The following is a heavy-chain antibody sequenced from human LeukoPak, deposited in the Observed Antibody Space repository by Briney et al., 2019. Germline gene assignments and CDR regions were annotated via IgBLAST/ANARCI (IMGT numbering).Heavy chain of an antibody. CDR1: GGTFSSYA. D-gene: IGHD5-12*01. CDR3: ARGRVATILYYYMDV. J-gene: IGHJ6*03. CDR2: IIPIFGTA. Sequence: SVKVSCKASGGTFSSYAISWVRQALGQGLEWMGGIIPIFGTANYAQKFQGRVTITTDESTSTAYMELSSLRSEDTAVYYCARGRVATILYYYMDVWGKGTTVTVSS. V-gene: IGHV1-69*05.